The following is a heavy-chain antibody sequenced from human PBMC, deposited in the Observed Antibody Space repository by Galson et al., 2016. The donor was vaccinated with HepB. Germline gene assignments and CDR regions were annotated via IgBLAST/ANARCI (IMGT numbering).Heavy chain of an antibody. CDR3: VRVGWGWSYGGGMDV. CDR2: ITTSSGGI. V-gene: IGHV3-48*01. Sequence: SLRLSCAASGFTFSNYDMDWVRQAPGKGLEWISYITTSSGGINYADSVKGRFTISRDNAKNSLYLQMNSLRREDAAVYHCVRVGWGWSYGGGMDVWGQGTTVTVSS. J-gene: IGHJ6*02. D-gene: IGHD5-18*01. CDR1: GFTFSNYD.